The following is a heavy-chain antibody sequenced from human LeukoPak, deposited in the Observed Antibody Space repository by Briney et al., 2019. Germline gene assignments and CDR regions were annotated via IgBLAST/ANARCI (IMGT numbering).Heavy chain of an antibody. V-gene: IGHV3-53*01. D-gene: IGHD4-17*01. J-gene: IGHJ5*02. CDR2: IHTSGDT. CDR3: IVFGDSNH. CDR1: GLTGSHNY. Sequence: GGSLRLSCAASGLTGSHNYVSWVRQAPGKGLEWVSAIHTSGDTCYADPVKGRFTISRDTSKNTLYLQINSLRVEDTAVYYCIVFGDSNHWGQGTLVTVSS.